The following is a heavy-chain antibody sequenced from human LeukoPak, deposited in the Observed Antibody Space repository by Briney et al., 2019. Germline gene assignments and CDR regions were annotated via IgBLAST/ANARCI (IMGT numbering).Heavy chain of an antibody. Sequence: SVKVSCKASGGTFSSYAISWLRQAPGQGLEWMGGIIPIFGTANYAQKFQGRVTITADESTSTACMELSSLRSEDTAVYYCARDHCSSTSCYLYFQHWGQGTLVTVSS. J-gene: IGHJ1*01. CDR1: GGTFSSYA. D-gene: IGHD2-2*01. V-gene: IGHV1-69*13. CDR2: IIPIFGTA. CDR3: ARDHCSSTSCYLYFQH.